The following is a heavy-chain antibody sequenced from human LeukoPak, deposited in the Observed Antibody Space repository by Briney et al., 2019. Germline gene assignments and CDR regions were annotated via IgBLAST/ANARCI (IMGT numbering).Heavy chain of an antibody. J-gene: IGHJ4*02. Sequence: GGSLRLSCAASGFSFSDYYTSWIRQAPGKGLEWVSYISYSSSAIYYADSVKGRFTISRDNAKNSLYLQMNSLRDEDTAVYYCARDSYGSSGYYYVSDYWGQGTLVTVSS. CDR2: ISYSSSAI. CDR3: ARDSYGSSGYYYVSDY. V-gene: IGHV3-11*04. CDR1: GFSFSDYY. D-gene: IGHD3-22*01.